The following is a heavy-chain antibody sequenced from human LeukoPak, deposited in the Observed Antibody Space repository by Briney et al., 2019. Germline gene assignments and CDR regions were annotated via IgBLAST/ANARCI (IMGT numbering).Heavy chain of an antibody. CDR3: VGGQNYRFDY. V-gene: IGHV3-74*03. CDR1: GFTFSHYW. Sequence: PGGSLRLSCAASGFTFSHYWMHWVRQVPGRGLVWVSRINSDGNIPTYTDSVRGRFTISRDNSKNTLFLQINSLRPEDTAVYFCVGGQNYRFDYWGQGTLVTVSS. J-gene: IGHJ4*02. D-gene: IGHD1-7*01. CDR2: INSDGNIP.